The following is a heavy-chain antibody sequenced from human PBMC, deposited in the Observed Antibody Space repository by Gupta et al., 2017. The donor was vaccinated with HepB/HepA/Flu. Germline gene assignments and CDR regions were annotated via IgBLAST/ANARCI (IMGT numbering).Heavy chain of an antibody. CDR2: IFWDDDK. J-gene: IGHJ4*02. CDR1: GFSFSTPGVG. Sequence: QITLKESGPSLVKPTQTLTVTCNFSGFSFSTPGVGVGWIRLPPGKAKEWLGLIFWDDDKAYNPSLRTRLSITKDTSRNQVILTMTNTDPVDTATYYCAHSYSRFDTSGRAFDSWGQGTLVTVSS. V-gene: IGHV2-5*02. D-gene: IGHD3-22*01. CDR3: AHSYSRFDTSGRAFDS.